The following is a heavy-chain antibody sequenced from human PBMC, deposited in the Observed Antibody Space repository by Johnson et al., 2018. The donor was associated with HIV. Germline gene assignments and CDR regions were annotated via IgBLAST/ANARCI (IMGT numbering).Heavy chain of an antibody. Sequence: VQLVESGVGLVQPGGSLRLSCAASGFTFSGYWVYWVRQAPGKGLEWVSYISSSGSTIYYADSVKGRFTISRDNAKNSLYLQMNSLRAEDTAVYYCARGVHRGGAFDIWGQGTMVTVSS. CDR1: GFTFSGYW. D-gene: IGHD1-14*01. CDR3: ARGVHRGGAFDI. CDR2: ISSSGSTI. J-gene: IGHJ3*02. V-gene: IGHV3-48*04.